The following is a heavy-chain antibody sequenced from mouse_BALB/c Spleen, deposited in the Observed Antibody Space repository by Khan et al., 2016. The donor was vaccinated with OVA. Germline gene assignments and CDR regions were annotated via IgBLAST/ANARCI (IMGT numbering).Heavy chain of an antibody. V-gene: IGHV1-52*01. CDR2: LDPYDSAT. Sequence: QVQLQQSGAELVRPGASVKLSCEASGYTFTSYWMNWVQQSPEQGLEWIGRLDPYDSATHYNHNFNDKAILTVDKSASTAYMQLSSLTSEDSAVYYCARNPFAYWGQGTLVTVSA. CDR1: GYTFTSYW. CDR3: ARNPFAY. J-gene: IGHJ3*01.